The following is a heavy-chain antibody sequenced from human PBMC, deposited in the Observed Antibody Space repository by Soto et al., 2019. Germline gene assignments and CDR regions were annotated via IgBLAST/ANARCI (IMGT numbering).Heavy chain of an antibody. V-gene: IGHV3-23*01. D-gene: IGHD6-25*01. J-gene: IGHJ5*02. CDR3: AKGPSISAINWFDP. CDR2: TSGSGGST. Sequence: PGGSLRLSCAASGFTFSSYSMSWVRQAPGKGLEWVSATSGSGGSTYYADSVKGRFTVSRDNSKNTLSLQMNSLRVEDTALYYCAKGPSISAINWFDPWGQGTLVTVSS. CDR1: GFTFSSYS.